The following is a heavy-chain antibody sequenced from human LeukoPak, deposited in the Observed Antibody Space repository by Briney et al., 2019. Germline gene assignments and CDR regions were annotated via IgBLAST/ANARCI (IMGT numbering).Heavy chain of an antibody. Sequence: VASVKVSCKASGGTFSSYAISWERQPPGQGLELVGGIMPIFGTANSAQKLQGRVTFTADESISTAYMELSSLRSEDTAVYYCARVGPIVVVPATTDAFDIWGQGTMVTVSS. V-gene: IGHV1-69*13. D-gene: IGHD2-2*01. J-gene: IGHJ3*02. CDR2: IMPIFGTA. CDR3: ARVGPIVVVPATTDAFDI. CDR1: GGTFSSYA.